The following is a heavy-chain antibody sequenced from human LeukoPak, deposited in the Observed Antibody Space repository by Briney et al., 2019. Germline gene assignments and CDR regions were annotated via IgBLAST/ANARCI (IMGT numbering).Heavy chain of an antibody. V-gene: IGHV1-69*06. CDR3: ARVAQHGIAGVRGVMPYDY. CDR2: IIPIFGTA. CDR1: GGTFRNYA. D-gene: IGHD3-10*01. Sequence: ASVNVSCKASGGTFRNYAIRGVGPAPGQGRDWMGRIIPIFGTANYAQKVQGRVTITADKSTSTAYMELSSLRSEDTAVYYCARVAQHGIAGVRGVMPYDYWGQGTLVTVSS. J-gene: IGHJ4*02.